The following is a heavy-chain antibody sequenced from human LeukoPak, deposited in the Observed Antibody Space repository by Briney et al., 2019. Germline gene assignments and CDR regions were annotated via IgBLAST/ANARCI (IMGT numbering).Heavy chain of an antibody. J-gene: IGHJ4*02. D-gene: IGHD6-19*01. CDR3: AKDVWGSGWSSIDY. V-gene: IGHV3-9*01. CDR2: ISWNSGSI. Sequence: PGGSLRLSCAAPGSPLKNNPIHWVRQAQGKGLEWSSGISWNSGSIGYADSVKGRFTISRDNAKNSLYLQMNSLRAEDTALYYCAKDVWGSGWSSIDYWGQGTLVTVSS. CDR1: GSPLKNNP.